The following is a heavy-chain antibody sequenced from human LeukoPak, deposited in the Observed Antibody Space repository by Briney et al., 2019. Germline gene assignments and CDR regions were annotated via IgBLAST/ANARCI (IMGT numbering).Heavy chain of an antibody. D-gene: IGHD6-13*01. CDR1: GYSISSGYY. V-gene: IGHV4-38-2*01. J-gene: IGHJ4*02. Sequence: PSETLSLTCAVSGYSISSGYYWDWIRQPPGKGLEWIGHIYHSGITYYNPSLKSRVTISIDTSKNQFSLKLSSVTAADTAMYYCARGQQLADYWGQGTLVTVSS. CDR2: IYHSGIT. CDR3: ARGQQLADY.